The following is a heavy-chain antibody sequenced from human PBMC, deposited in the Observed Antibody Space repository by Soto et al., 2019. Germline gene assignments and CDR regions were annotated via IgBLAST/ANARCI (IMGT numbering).Heavy chain of an antibody. Sequence: EVQLVESGGGLVKPGGSLRLSCAASGFTFSNAWMSWVRQAPGKGLEWVGRIKSKTDGGTTDYAAPVKGRFTIPRDDSKNTLYLQMNSLKTEDTAVYYCTTDLYYDIPSPFDYWGQGTLVTVSS. V-gene: IGHV3-15*01. CDR3: TTDLYYDIPSPFDY. CDR2: IKSKTDGGTT. D-gene: IGHD3-9*01. J-gene: IGHJ4*02. CDR1: GFTFSNAW.